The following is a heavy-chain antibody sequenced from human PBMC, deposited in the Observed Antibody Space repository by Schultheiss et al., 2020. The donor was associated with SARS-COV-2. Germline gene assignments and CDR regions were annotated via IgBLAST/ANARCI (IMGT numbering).Heavy chain of an antibody. V-gene: IGHV3-30*03. Sequence: GGSLRLSCATSGFTFRTYGMYWVRQAPGKGLEWVAIISYDGSNKYYTDSVKGRFTISRDNSKNTLYLQMNTLRAEDTAVYYCARLLMVYAIGSWFDPWGQGTLVTVSS. CDR1: GFTFRTYG. CDR3: ARLLMVYAIGSWFDP. CDR2: ISYDGSNK. J-gene: IGHJ5*02. D-gene: IGHD2-8*01.